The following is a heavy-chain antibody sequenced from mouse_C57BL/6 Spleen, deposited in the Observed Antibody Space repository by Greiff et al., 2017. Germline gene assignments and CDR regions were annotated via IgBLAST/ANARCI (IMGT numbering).Heavy chain of an antibody. CDR1: GYTFTSYW. V-gene: IGHV1-7*01. J-gene: IGHJ4*01. Sequence: QVQLQQSGAELAKPGASVKLSCKASGYTFTSYWMHWVKQRPGQGLEWIGYINPSSGYTKYNQKFKDKATLTADKSSGTAYMQLSSLTYEDSAVYYCARDTTVVDDAMDYWGQGTSVTVSS. CDR2: INPSSGYT. CDR3: ARDTTVVDDAMDY. D-gene: IGHD1-1*01.